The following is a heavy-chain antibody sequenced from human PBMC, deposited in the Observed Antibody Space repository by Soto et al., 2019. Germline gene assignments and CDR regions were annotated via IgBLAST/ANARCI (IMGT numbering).Heavy chain of an antibody. Sequence: QVRLVESGGGVVQPGKSLRLSCSASAFPFNSYGMNWVRQAPGKGLEWVASVWPDGSKKSYAGSVKGRFSISRDNSKNTLSLQMNSLRAEDTAVYYCATDPPMGATVVFDYWGQGTLVTVSS. D-gene: IGHD2-2*01. J-gene: IGHJ4*02. CDR3: ATDPPMGATVVFDY. CDR2: VWPDGSKK. V-gene: IGHV3-33*03. CDR1: AFPFNSYG.